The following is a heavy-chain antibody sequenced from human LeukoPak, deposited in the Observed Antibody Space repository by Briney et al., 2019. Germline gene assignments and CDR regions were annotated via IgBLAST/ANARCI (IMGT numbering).Heavy chain of an antibody. Sequence: PAESLSLTCTVSGFSISSSSLYWGWLAQRQGKGLDWGVSSYYSGSTYDNPSLKSRITICVHTTTNQFSRKRSSVAAAARAVYYCASQPRFSYDAFDIWGEGTLVTVSS. J-gene: IGHJ3*02. CDR1: GFSISSSSLY. D-gene: IGHD3-10*01. V-gene: IGHV4-39*01. CDR2: SYYSGST. CDR3: ASQPRFSYDAFDI.